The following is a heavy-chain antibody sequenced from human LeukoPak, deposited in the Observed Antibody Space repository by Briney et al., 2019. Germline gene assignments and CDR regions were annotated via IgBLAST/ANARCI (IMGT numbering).Heavy chain of an antibody. D-gene: IGHD6-19*01. J-gene: IGHJ4*02. V-gene: IGHV1-2*02. CDR2: INPHTGTT. CDR3: ARDLGGSSGSPFDY. Sequence: ASVKVSCKASGYTLTDYYLHWVRQAPGQGLEWMGWINPHTGTTYSAQKFQGRVTMTGDTSISTAYMELRRMQSDDSAIYYCARDLGGSSGSPFDYWGQGTLVTVSS. CDR1: GYTLTDYY.